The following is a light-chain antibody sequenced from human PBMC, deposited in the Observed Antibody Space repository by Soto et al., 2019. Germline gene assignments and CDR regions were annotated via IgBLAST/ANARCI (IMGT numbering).Light chain of an antibody. CDR3: QSYASSLSAYV. J-gene: IGLJ1*01. CDR2: GNT. Sequence: QSVLTQPPSVSGAPGQRVTNSCTGTSSNIGAGYDVHWYQELPGTAPKLLIYGNTNRPSGVPDRFSGSKSGTSASLAITGLQAEDEADYSCQSYASSLSAYVFGTGTKVTVL. CDR1: SSNIGAGYD. V-gene: IGLV1-40*01.